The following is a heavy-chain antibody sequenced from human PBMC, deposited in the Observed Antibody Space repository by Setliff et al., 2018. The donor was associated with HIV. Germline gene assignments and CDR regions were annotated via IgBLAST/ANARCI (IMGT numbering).Heavy chain of an antibody. CDR2: IRYDGSVQ. V-gene: IGHV3-30*02. D-gene: IGHD3-3*01. J-gene: IGHJ6*03. Sequence: GGSLRLSCAASERTFTFRSFGMHWVRQAPGKGLEWLTYIRYDGSVQYYADSVKGRFTISRDNSKNTLYLQMNSLRREDTAVYYCARDRGSGTCRGCDYMDVWGKGTTVTVSS. CDR1: ERTFTFRSFG. CDR3: ARDRGSGTCRGCDYMDV.